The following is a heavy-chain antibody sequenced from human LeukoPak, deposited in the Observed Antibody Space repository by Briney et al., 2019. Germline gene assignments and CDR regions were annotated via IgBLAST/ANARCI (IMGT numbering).Heavy chain of an antibody. V-gene: IGHV3-43*01. CDR2: MNWDGGST. J-gene: IGHJ4*01. CDR1: GFNFDVYT. Sequence: PGGSLRLSCAASGFNFDVYTLHWVRQLPGKGLEWVSLMNWDGGSTYYADSVKGRFTISRDTSKNSLFLQMHSLKAEDTAIYYCAKDLGKVIAAAGTAGFDSWGRGTLVTVSS. D-gene: IGHD6-19*01. CDR3: AKDLGKVIAAAGTAGFDS.